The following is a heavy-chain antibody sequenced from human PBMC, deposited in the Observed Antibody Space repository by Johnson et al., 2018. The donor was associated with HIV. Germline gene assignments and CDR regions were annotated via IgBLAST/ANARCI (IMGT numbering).Heavy chain of an antibody. Sequence: QMLLVESGGGVVQPGRSLRLSCAASGFTFSSYAIHWVRQAPGKGLEWVAVISNDGSNKNYADSVRGRFAISRDNSKNTLYLQINSLRGEDTAVYYCGRPRIQLWSLDAFDIWGQWTMVTVSS. D-gene: IGHD5-18*01. J-gene: IGHJ3*02. V-gene: IGHV3-30*09. CDR3: GRPRIQLWSLDAFDI. CDR2: ISNDGSNK. CDR1: GFTFSSYA.